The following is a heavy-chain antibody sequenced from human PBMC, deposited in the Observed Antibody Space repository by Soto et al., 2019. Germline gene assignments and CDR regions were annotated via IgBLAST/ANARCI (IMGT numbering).Heavy chain of an antibody. D-gene: IGHD3-22*01. CDR1: GYTFTSYG. CDR2: ISTYNGNT. J-gene: IGHJ4*02. V-gene: IGHV1-18*01. Sequence: QVQLVQSGAEVKKPGASVKVSCKASGYTFTSYGISWVRQAPGQGLEWMGWISTYNGNTNYAQKLQGRVTMTTDTSTSTAYMELRSLRSDDTAVYYWAGVPATGYYYDSSGYYYFDYWGQGTLVHVSS. CDR3: AGVPATGYYYDSSGYYYFDY.